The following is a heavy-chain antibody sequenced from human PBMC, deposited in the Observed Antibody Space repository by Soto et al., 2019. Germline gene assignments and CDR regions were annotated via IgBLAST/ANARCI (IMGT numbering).Heavy chain of an antibody. D-gene: IGHD1-20*01. V-gene: IGHV1-69*12. J-gene: IGHJ6*02. CDR2: IIPIFGTA. CDR1: GGTFSSYA. CDR3: ARDQDRNNWNDRARVDYGMDV. Sequence: QVQLVQSGAEVKKPGSSVKVSCKASGGTFSSYAISWVRQAPGQGLEWMGGIIPIFGTANYAQKFQGRVTITADETTSTADMELSSLRAEDTAGDYWARDQDRNNWNDRARVDYGMDVWGQGTTVTVSS.